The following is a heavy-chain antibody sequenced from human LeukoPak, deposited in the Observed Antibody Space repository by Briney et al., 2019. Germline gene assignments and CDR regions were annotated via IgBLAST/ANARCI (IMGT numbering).Heavy chain of an antibody. V-gene: IGHV1-2*02. Sequence: ASVKVSCKASGYRFISNYIQWVRQAPGLGPEWMGWMHPGNGNTRYAEKFQGRVTMTRDASINTAYMDLSSLRSDDTAVYYCAREGSYCVGGDCYSFDFWGQGTLITVSS. D-gene: IGHD2-21*02. CDR3: AREGSYCVGGDCYSFDF. CDR2: MHPGNGNT. CDR1: GYRFISNY. J-gene: IGHJ4*02.